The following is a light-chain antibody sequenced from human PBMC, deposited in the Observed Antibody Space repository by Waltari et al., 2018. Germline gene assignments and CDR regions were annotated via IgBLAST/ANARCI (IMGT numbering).Light chain of an antibody. CDR1: QSISNF. V-gene: IGKV1-39*01. CDR2: SAS. CDR3: QQSSTTPST. J-gene: IGKJ2*01. Sequence: DIQMTQSPSSLSASVGDRVTITCRASQSISNFLNWYQQKPGEAPKLLNYSASTLQSGVPSRFSGAGSGTDFSLTIISLQPEDFASYYCQQSSTTPSTFGQGTKLEIK.